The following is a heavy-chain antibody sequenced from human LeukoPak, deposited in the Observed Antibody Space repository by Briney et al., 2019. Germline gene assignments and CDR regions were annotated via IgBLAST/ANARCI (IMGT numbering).Heavy chain of an antibody. CDR1: GFTFSSYS. CDR3: ARVIMAAAYYFDY. CDR2: ISSSSSYI. J-gene: IGHJ4*02. D-gene: IGHD6-13*01. V-gene: IGHV3-21*01. Sequence: GGYLRLSCAASGFTFSSYSMNWVRQAPGKGLEWVSSISSSSSYIYYADSVKGRFTISRDNAKNSLYLQMNSLRAEDTAVYYCARVIMAAAYYFDYWGQGTLVTVSS.